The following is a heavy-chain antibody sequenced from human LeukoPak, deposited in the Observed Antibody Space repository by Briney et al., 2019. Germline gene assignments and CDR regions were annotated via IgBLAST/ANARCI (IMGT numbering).Heavy chain of an antibody. CDR1: GFTFSSYG. CDR3: ARAIGYYDFWSGYHDAFDI. V-gene: IGHV3-33*03. J-gene: IGHJ3*02. CDR2: IWYDGSNK. D-gene: IGHD3-3*01. Sequence: PGRSLRLSCAASGFTFSSYGMHWVRQAPGKGLEWVAVIWYDGSNKYYADSAKGRFTISRDNAKNSLYLQMNSLRAEDTAVYYCARAIGYYDFWSGYHDAFDIWGQGTMVTVSS.